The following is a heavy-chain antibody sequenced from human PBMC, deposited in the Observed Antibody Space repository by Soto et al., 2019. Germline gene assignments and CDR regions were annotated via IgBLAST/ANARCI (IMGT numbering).Heavy chain of an antibody. CDR2: ISSNGGST. Sequence: GGSLRLSWSASGFTFSSYAMHWFRQAPGKGLEYVSAISSNGGSTYYADSVKGRFTISRDNSKNTLYLQMSSLRAEDTAVYYCVKEALAYYDILTGYLDYWGQGNLVTVSS. J-gene: IGHJ4*02. V-gene: IGHV3-64D*06. D-gene: IGHD3-9*01. CDR1: GFTFSSYA. CDR3: VKEALAYYDILTGYLDY.